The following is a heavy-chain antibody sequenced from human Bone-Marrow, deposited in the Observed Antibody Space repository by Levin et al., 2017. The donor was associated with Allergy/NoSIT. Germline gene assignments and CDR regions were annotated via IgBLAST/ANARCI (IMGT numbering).Heavy chain of an antibody. J-gene: IGHJ4*02. CDR3: AREESDYGDYGAGY. CDR1: GGSFSRYS. Sequence: KISCKASGGSFSRYSISWVRQAPGQGLEWMGGIIPLFGTANYVPKFQGRVTITADESTSTAYMALSRLRSEDTAVYYCAREESDYGDYGAGYWGQGTLVTVSS. V-gene: IGHV1-69*01. D-gene: IGHD4-17*01. CDR2: IIPLFGTA.